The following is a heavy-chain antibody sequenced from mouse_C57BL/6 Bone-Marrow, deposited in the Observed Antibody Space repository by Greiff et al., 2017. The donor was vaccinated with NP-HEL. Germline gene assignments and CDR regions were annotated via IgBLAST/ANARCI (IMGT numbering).Heavy chain of an antibody. V-gene: IGHV1-64*01. CDR1: GYTFTSYW. J-gene: IGHJ2*01. CDR2: IHPNSGST. CDR3: ARDTAQAPYYCDY. D-gene: IGHD3-2*02. Sequence: QVQLQQPGAELVKPGASVKLSCKASGYTFTSYWMHWVKQRPGQGLEWIGMIHPNSGSTNSNEKFKSKATLTVDKSSSTAYMQRSSLTSEDSAVYYCARDTAQAPYYCDYWGQGTTLTVSS.